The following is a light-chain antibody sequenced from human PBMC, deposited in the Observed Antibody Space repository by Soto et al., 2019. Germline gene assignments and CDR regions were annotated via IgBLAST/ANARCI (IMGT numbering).Light chain of an antibody. CDR3: CSFAGSVV. J-gene: IGLJ2*01. CDR2: EGS. V-gene: IGLV2-23*01. CDR1: SSEVGSNNL. Sequence: QSALTQPASVSGSPGQSITIPCTGSSSEVGSNNLVSWYQQHPGKAPKLMIHEGSKRPSGVSNRFSGSKSGNTASLTISGLQAEDEADYYCCSFAGSVVFGGGTQLTVL.